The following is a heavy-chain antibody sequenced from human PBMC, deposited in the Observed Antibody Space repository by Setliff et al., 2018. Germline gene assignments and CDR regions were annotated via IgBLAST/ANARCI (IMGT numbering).Heavy chain of an antibody. CDR1: GLTFNSYA. D-gene: IGHD3-3*01. CDR2: VSVSGDNT. J-gene: IGHJ4*02. CDR3: AGQGPIFGSGLIPGFDQ. Sequence: GSLRLSCAASGLTFNSYAMSWVRQAPGKGLEWVSTVSVSGDNTYYTDSVKGRFTTSRDNSKNTLSLQMSSLGAEDTAIYFCAGQGPIFGSGLIPGFDQWGQGTMVTVSS. V-gene: IGHV3-23*01.